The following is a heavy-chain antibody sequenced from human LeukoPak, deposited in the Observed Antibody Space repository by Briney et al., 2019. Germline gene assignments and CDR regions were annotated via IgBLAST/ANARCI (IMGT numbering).Heavy chain of an antibody. J-gene: IGHJ4*02. Sequence: GGSLRLSCTASGFTFVDYAMTWVRQAPGKGLEWVGFIRSNPYGGTTEYAASVKGRFTISRDDSKDIAYLQMNSLKTEDTAVYYCTRGLLPGYWGQGTLVTVSS. CDR3: TRGLLPGY. CDR1: GFTFVDYA. D-gene: IGHD2/OR15-2a*01. V-gene: IGHV3-49*04. CDR2: IRSNPYGGTT.